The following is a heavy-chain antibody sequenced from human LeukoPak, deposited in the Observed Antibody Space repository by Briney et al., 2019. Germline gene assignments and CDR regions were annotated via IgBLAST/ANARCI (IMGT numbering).Heavy chain of an antibody. CDR1: GFTVSSNY. Sequence: GGSLRLSFAASGFTVSSNYMSWVRQAPGKGLEWVSVIYSGGTTYYADSVKGRFTISRDNSKNTLYLQMNSLRAEDTAVYYCATTSAPYSSGYDYWGQGSLVTVSS. CDR2: IYSGGTT. J-gene: IGHJ4*02. D-gene: IGHD6-19*01. CDR3: ATTSAPYSSGYDY. V-gene: IGHV3-66*01.